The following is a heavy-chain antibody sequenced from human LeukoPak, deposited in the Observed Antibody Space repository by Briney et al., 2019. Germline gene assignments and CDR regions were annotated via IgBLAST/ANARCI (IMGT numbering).Heavy chain of an antibody. CDR3: ARVVRFRAVYFDY. V-gene: IGHV4-39*07. D-gene: IGHD2-8*01. J-gene: IGHJ4*02. CDR2: IYYSGST. Sequence: PSETLSLTCTVSGGSISSSSYYWGWIRQPPGKGLEWIGSIYYSGSTYYNPSLKSRVTISVDRSKNQFSLKLSSVTAADTAVYYCARVVRFRAVYFDYWGQGTLVTVSS. CDR1: GGSISSSSYY.